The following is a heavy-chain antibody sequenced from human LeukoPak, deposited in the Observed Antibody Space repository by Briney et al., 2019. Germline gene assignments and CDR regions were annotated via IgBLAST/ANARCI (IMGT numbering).Heavy chain of an antibody. Sequence: TGGSLRLSCAASGLTVSNTYMSWVRQAPGKGLDWVSVMYSGGRTFYADSVKGRFTISRDNSKNTLYLQMNSLRAEDTAVYFCASGGDYGDYSNWGQGTLVTVSS. CDR3: ASGGDYGDYSN. CDR1: GLTVSNTY. V-gene: IGHV3-53*01. D-gene: IGHD4-17*01. CDR2: MYSGGRT. J-gene: IGHJ4*02.